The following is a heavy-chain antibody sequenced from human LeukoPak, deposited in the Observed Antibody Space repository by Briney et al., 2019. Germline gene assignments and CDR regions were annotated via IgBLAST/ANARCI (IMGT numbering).Heavy chain of an antibody. CDR2: IYYSGST. CDR1: GGSISSSSYY. J-gene: IGHJ4*02. Sequence: PSETLSLTCTVSGGSISSSSYYWGWIRQPPGKGLEWIGSIYYSGSTYYNPSLKSRVTISVDTSKNQFSLKLSSVTAADTAVYYCARVRKTFGSSWYYFDYWGQGTLVTVSS. CDR3: ARVRKTFGSSWYYFDY. V-gene: IGHV4-39*07. D-gene: IGHD6-13*01.